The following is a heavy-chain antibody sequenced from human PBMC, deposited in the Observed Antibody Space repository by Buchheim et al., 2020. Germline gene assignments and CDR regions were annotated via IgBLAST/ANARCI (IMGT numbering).Heavy chain of an antibody. D-gene: IGHD3-16*01. CDR1: GGSISSGSYF. V-gene: IGHV4-61*02. Sequence: QVQLQESGPGLVKPSQTLSLTCTVSGGSISSGSYFWSWIRQPAGKGLEWIGRIFSGGSTNYNASLKSRVIISADTPKNQFSLILTSVTAADTAVYYCAKTGGTYYYGLDVWGQGT. J-gene: IGHJ6*02. CDR2: IFSGGST. CDR3: AKTGGTYYYGLDV.